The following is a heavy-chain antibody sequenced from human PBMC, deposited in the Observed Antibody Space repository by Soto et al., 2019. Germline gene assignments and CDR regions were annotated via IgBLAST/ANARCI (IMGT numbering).Heavy chain of an antibody. CDR1: GYTFTGYY. J-gene: IGHJ6*02. V-gene: IGHV1-2*04. Sequence: ASVKVSCKASGYTFTGYYMHWVRQAPGQGLEWMGWINPNSGGTNYAQKFQGWVTMTRDTSISTAYMELSRLRSDDTAVYYCARDLRGTNYYYYGMDVWGQGTTVTVSS. D-gene: IGHD3-16*01. CDR3: ARDLRGTNYYYYGMDV. CDR2: INPNSGGT.